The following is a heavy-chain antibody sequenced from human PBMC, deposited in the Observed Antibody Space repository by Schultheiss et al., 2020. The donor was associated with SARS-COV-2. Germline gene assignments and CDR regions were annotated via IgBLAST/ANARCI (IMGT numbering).Heavy chain of an antibody. V-gene: IGHV3-74*01. D-gene: IGHD1-26*01. Sequence: GGSLRLSCAASGFTFSSYWMSWVRQAPGKGLVWVSRNNPIASSTGYADSVKGRFTISRDNAKNTVFLQMNSLRAGDTAIYYCAKGHSGSYLYGMDVWGQGTTVTVSS. CDR2: NNPIASST. J-gene: IGHJ6*02. CDR3: AKGHSGSYLYGMDV. CDR1: GFTFSSYW.